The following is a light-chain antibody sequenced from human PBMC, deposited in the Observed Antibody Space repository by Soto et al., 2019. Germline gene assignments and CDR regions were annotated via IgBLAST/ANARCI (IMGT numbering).Light chain of an antibody. Sequence: DIQLTQSPSFLSASVGDRVTITCRASQGISSYLAWYQQKPGKAPKLLLYAASTLQSGVPSRFSGSGSWTEFTLTISSLQPEDFATYYCQPLNSYPLTFGGGPKVEIK. CDR1: QGISSY. CDR3: QPLNSYPLT. V-gene: IGKV1-9*01. J-gene: IGKJ4*01. CDR2: AAS.